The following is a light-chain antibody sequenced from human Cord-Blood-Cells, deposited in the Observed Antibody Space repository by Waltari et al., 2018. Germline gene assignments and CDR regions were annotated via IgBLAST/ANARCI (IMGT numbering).Light chain of an antibody. J-gene: IGLJ2*01. V-gene: IGLV2-23*01. CDR1: SSDVGSYHL. CDR2: EGS. Sequence: QSALTQPASVSGSPGQSITISCTGTSSDVGSYHLFSWYQQHPGTAPKLMIYEGSKRPSGVSNRFSGSKSGNTASLTISGLQAEDEADYYCCSYAGSSTVFGGGTKLTVL. CDR3: CSYAGSSTV.